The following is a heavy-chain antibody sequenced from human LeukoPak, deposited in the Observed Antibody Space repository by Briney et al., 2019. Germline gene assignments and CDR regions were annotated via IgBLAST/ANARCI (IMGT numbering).Heavy chain of an antibody. CDR3: AREEGPYYDILTGYYRWFDP. V-gene: IGHV4-38-2*02. D-gene: IGHD3-9*01. J-gene: IGHJ5*02. Sequence: NPSETLSLTCTVSGYSISSGYYWGWIRQPPGKGLEWIGSIYHSGSTYYNPSLKSRVTISVDTSKNQFSLKLSSVTAADTAVYYCAREEGPYYDILTGYYRWFDPWGQGTLVTVSS. CDR1: GYSISSGYY. CDR2: IYHSGST.